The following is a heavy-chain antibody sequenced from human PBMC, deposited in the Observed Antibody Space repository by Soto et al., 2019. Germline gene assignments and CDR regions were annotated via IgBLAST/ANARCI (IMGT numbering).Heavy chain of an antibody. CDR2: IYYSGST. CDR1: GGSISSYH. V-gene: IGHV4-59*01. CDR3: ARGPAVAGAGWWFDP. Sequence: PSETLSLTCTVSGGSISSYHWSWIRQPPGKGLEWIGYIYYSGSTNYNPSLKSRVTISIDTSKSHFSLKLSSLTAADTAVYYCARGPAVAGAGWWFDPWGQGTLVTVSS. D-gene: IGHD6-19*01. J-gene: IGHJ5*02.